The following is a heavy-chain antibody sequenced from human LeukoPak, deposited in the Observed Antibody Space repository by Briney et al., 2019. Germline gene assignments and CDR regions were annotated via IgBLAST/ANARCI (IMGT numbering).Heavy chain of an antibody. Sequence: ASVKVSCKASGYTFTSYYLHWVRQAPGQGLEWMGIINPSSGSTTYAQKFQGRVAMTSDTPTSTVYMELSSLRSEDTAVYYCARLRVPHYYDSSGHYDYWGQGTLVTVSS. V-gene: IGHV1-46*01. CDR1: GYTFTSYY. D-gene: IGHD3-22*01. CDR2: INPSSGST. CDR3: ARLRVPHYYDSSGHYDY. J-gene: IGHJ4*02.